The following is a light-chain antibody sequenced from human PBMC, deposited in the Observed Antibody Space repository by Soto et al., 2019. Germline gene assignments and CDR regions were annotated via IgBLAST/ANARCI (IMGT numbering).Light chain of an antibody. J-gene: IGKJ4*01. CDR1: QSVDSNY. CDR2: DAS. Sequence: EIVLTQSPDTLSLSPGERATLSCRASQSVDSNYLAWYQQKPGQAPRVLIYDASIRATGIPDRFSGSGSGTDFTLTISRLEPEDSAVYYCQQYDSSHLNFGGGTKVDI. V-gene: IGKV3-20*01. CDR3: QQYDSSHLN.